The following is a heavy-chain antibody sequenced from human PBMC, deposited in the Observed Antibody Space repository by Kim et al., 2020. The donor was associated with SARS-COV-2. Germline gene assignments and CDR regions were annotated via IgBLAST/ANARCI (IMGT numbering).Heavy chain of an antibody. CDR1: GFTFSNYA. CDR2: ISGSGGTT. CDR3: AKRYCSGGSCYAYFDY. V-gene: IGHV3-23*01. Sequence: GGSLRLSCAASGFTFSNYAMSWVRQAPGKGLEWVSSISGSGGTTYYADSVKGRFTISRDNSKNTLYLQMNSLGAEDTALYYCAKRYCSGGSCYAYFDYWGQGTLVTVSS. J-gene: IGHJ4*02. D-gene: IGHD2-15*01.